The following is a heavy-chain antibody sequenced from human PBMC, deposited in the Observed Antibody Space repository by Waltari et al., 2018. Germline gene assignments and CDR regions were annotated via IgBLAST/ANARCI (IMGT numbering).Heavy chain of an antibody. CDR1: GFTFSSFS. V-gene: IGHV3-23*01. D-gene: IGHD3-10*01. CDR3: AKPARGVIEDWFDS. J-gene: IGHJ5*01. CDR2: VSGTGGLK. Sequence: EVQLLQSGGGLVQPGGSLKLSCLASGFTFSSFSMGWVRQAPGKGLEGVSGVSGTGGLKYYADSVKGRFTISRDNAKNTVYLEISSLRADDTAVYYCAKPARGVIEDWFDSWGQGSLVSVSS.